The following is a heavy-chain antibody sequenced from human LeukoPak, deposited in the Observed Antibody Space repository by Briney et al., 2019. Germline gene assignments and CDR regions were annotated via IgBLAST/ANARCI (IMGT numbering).Heavy chain of an antibody. CDR2: ISSSSSTI. CDR1: GFTFSSYS. Sequence: SGGSLRLSCAASGFTFSSYSMNWVRQAPGKGLEWVSYISSSSSTIYCADSVKGRFTISRDNAKNSLYLQMNSLRAEDTAVYYCARGAQRFLEWLSEAYYMDVWGKGTTVTVSS. CDR3: ARGAQRFLEWLSEAYYMDV. V-gene: IGHV3-48*01. J-gene: IGHJ6*03. D-gene: IGHD3-3*01.